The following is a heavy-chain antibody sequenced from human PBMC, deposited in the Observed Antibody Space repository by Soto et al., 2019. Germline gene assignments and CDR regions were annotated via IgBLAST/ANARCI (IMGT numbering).Heavy chain of an antibody. CDR1: GGSISSHY. Sequence: SETLSLTCTVSGGSISSHYWSWVRQAPGKGLEWIGHIYYRGSTSYNPSLRSRSTISVDTSNNQFSLKLNSVTAADTAVYYCARTRGSSSWYPYYYYRMDVWGQGTTVTVSS. V-gene: IGHV4-59*11. CDR3: ARTRGSSSWYPYYYYRMDV. J-gene: IGHJ6*02. CDR2: IYYRGST. D-gene: IGHD6-13*01.